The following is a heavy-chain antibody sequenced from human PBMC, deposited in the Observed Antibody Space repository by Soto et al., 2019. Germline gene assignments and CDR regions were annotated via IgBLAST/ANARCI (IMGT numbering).Heavy chain of an antibody. Sequence: GGSLRLSCAASGFTFSSYGMHWVRQAPGKWLEWVAVISYDGSNKYYADSVKGRFTISRDNSKNTLYLQMNSLRAEDTAVYYCAVIYGSGINYYYYGMDVWGQGTTVTVS. CDR2: ISYDGSNK. CDR1: GFTFSSYG. D-gene: IGHD3-10*01. J-gene: IGHJ6*01. CDR3: AVIYGSGINYYYYGMDV. V-gene: IGHV3-30*03.